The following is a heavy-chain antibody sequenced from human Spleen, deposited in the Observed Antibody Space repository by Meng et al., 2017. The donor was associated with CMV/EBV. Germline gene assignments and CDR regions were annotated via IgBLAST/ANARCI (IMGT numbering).Heavy chain of an antibody. D-gene: IGHD1-26*01. Sequence: ASVKVSCKASGGTFSSYAISWVRQAPGQGLEWMGITNPSGDSTTYAQRFQGRVTMTRDTSTSTVYMELSSLRSEDTALYYCTRVGGRYGVHDYWGQGTLVTVSS. CDR1: GGTFSSYA. CDR2: TNPSGDST. J-gene: IGHJ4*02. V-gene: IGHV1-46*01. CDR3: TRVGGRYGVHDY.